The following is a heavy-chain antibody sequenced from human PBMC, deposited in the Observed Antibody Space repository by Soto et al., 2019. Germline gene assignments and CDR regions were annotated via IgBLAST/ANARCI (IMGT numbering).Heavy chain of an antibody. Sequence: GGSLRLSCAAPGFTFSSYSMNWVRQAPGKGLEWVSYISSSSSTIYYADSVRGRFTISRDNAKNSLYLQMNSLRAEDTAVYYCAIDILTGYLTYWGQGTLVTVSS. J-gene: IGHJ4*02. V-gene: IGHV3-48*01. CDR3: AIDILTGYLTY. D-gene: IGHD3-9*01. CDR2: ISSSSSTI. CDR1: GFTFSSYS.